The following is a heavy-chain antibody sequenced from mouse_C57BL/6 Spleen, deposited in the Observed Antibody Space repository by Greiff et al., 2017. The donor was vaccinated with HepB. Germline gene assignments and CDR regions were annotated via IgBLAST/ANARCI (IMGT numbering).Heavy chain of an antibody. Sequence: QVQLQQSGAELMKPGASVKLSCKATGYTFTGYWIEWVKQRPGHGLEWIGEILPGSGSTNYNEKFKGKATFTADTSSNTAYMQLSSLTTEDSAVYFCAELITTGEGDYFDYWGQGTTLTVSS. CDR2: ILPGSGST. CDR1: GYTFTGYW. CDR3: AELITTGEGDYFDY. D-gene: IGHD1-1*01. J-gene: IGHJ2*01. V-gene: IGHV1-9*01.